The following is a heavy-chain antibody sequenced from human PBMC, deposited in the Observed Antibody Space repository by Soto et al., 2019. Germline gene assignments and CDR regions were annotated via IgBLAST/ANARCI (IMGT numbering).Heavy chain of an antibody. CDR2: IYYSGST. D-gene: IGHD3-22*01. CDR1: CASISGYS. J-gene: IGHJ4*02. CDR3: ARGRYYDSSGFDY. Sequence: SETLSLTCTVSCASISGYSWSWIRQPPGKGLEWVGYIYYSGSTNYNPSLKSRVTISVDTSKNQFSLKLSSVTAADTAVYYCARGRYYDSSGFDYWGQGTLVTVSS. V-gene: IGHV4-59*01.